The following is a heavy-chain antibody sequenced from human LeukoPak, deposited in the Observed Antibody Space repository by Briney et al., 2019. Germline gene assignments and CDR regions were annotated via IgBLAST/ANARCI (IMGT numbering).Heavy chain of an antibody. CDR1: GFTVSSTY. D-gene: IGHD2-15*01. V-gene: IGHV3-53*01. J-gene: IGHJ4*02. CDR3: AGRHCSDGGCYFAGADPFDY. Sequence: GGSLRLSCAASGFTVSSTYMSWVRQTPGKGPEWVSVIYSGGKVYYIDSVKGRFTISRDTSKNTLYLQMSSLRVEDTAVYFCAGRHCSDGGCYFAGADPFDYWGQGTLVTVSS. CDR2: IYSGGKV.